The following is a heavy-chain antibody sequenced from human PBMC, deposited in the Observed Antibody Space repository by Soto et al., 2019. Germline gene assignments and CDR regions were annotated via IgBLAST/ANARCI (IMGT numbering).Heavy chain of an antibody. J-gene: IGHJ4*02. V-gene: IGHV1-8*01. D-gene: IGHD3-3*01. CDR1: GYTFTSYD. CDR3: ARGFVEYYDFWSGYRYYFDY. CDR2: MNPNSGNT. Sequence: ASVKVSCKASGYTFTSYDINWVRQATGQGLEWMGWMNPNSGNTGYAQRFQGRVTMTRNTSISTAYMELSSLRSEDTAVYYCARGFVEYYDFWSGYRYYFDYWGKGTLVTVSS.